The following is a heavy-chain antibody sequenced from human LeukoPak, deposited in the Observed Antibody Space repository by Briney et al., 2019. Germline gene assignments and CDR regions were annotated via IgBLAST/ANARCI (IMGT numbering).Heavy chain of an antibody. CDR3: ASYDYVWGSYRPGVDY. CDR2: INPNSGGT. Sequence: ASVKVSCKASGYTFTGYYMHWVRQAPGQGLEWMGRINPNSGGTNYAQKFQGRVTMTRDTSISTAYMELSRLRSDDTAVCYCASYDYVWGSYRPGVDYWGQGTLVTVSS. V-gene: IGHV1-2*06. J-gene: IGHJ4*02. CDR1: GYTFTGYY. D-gene: IGHD3-16*02.